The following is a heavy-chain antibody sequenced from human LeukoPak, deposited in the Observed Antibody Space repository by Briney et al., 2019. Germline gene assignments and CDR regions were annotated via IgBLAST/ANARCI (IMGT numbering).Heavy chain of an antibody. J-gene: IGHJ4*02. Sequence: ASVKVSCKPSGYTFTSYALSWVRQAPGQGLEWMGWISTYSGNTNYAQKLQGRITMTIETSTSTAYMELRSLRSDDTAVYYCARGGSRVVTYGNFDYWGQGTLVTVSS. CDR1: GYTFTSYA. V-gene: IGHV1-18*01. CDR3: ARGGSRVVTYGNFDY. D-gene: IGHD2-21*02. CDR2: ISTYSGNT.